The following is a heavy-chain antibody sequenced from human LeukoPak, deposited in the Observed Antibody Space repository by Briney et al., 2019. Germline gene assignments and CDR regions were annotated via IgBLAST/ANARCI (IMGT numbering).Heavy chain of an antibody. Sequence: GESLKISCKGSGYSFTSYWIGWVRQMPGKGLEWMGIIYPGDSDTRYSPSFQGQVTISADKSISTAYLQWSSLKASDTAMYYCARHKSREGLGYCSSTSCYAGAFFDYWGQGTLVTVSS. CDR2: IYPGDSDT. J-gene: IGHJ4*02. D-gene: IGHD2-2*01. V-gene: IGHV5-51*01. CDR1: GYSFTSYW. CDR3: ARHKSREGLGYCSSTSCYAGAFFDY.